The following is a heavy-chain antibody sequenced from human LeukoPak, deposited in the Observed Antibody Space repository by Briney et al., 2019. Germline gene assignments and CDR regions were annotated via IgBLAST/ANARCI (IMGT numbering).Heavy chain of an antibody. J-gene: IGHJ4*02. V-gene: IGHV3-7*01. CDR2: INQDGSEK. Sequence: GGSLRLSCADSGFTFYSYWMSWVRQAPGKGLEWVANINQDGSEKYYVDSVKGRLTISRGSAKNSMYLQMNSLRAEDTAVYYCARSPAAGTPTFDYWGQGTLVTVSS. CDR1: GFTFYSYW. CDR3: ARSPAAGTPTFDY. D-gene: IGHD6-13*01.